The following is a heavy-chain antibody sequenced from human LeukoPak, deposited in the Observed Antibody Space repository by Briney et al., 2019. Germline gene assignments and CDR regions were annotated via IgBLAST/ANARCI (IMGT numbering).Heavy chain of an antibody. V-gene: IGHV3-23*01. CDR3: ARGGHAPCSY. CDR1: GFSFSTYA. J-gene: IGHJ4*02. Sequence: PGGSLRLSCAASGFSFSTYAMSWVRQAPGKGLEWVSGVNGNGGSTSYADSVKGRFTIFRDNSKNTLYLQMNSLRAEDTAVYYCARGGHAPCSYWGQGTLVTVSS. D-gene: IGHD2-15*01. CDR2: VNGNGGST.